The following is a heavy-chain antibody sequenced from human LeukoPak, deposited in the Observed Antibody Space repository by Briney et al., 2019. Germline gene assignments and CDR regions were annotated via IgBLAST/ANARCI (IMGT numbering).Heavy chain of an antibody. Sequence: SQTLSLTCAVSGGSISSGGYSWSWIRQPPGKGLEWIGYIYHSGSTYYNPSLKSRVTISVDRSKNQFSLKLSSVTAAGTAVYYCARADSGYDLDYFDYWGQGTLVTVSS. D-gene: IGHD5-12*01. CDR2: IYHSGST. J-gene: IGHJ4*02. CDR1: GGSISSGGYS. CDR3: ARADSGYDLDYFDY. V-gene: IGHV4-30-2*01.